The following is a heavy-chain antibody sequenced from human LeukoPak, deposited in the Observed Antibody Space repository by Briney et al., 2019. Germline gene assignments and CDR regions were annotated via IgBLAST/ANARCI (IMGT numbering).Heavy chain of an antibody. J-gene: IGHJ3*02. CDR3: ARALAVVVISRAFDI. Sequence: GGSLRLSCAASGFTFSSYSMIWVRQAPGKGLEWVSSISSSSRYRYYADSVKGRFTISRDNAKNSLYLQMNSLRAEDTAVYYCARALAVVVISRAFDIWGQGTMVTVSS. V-gene: IGHV3-21*01. CDR1: GFTFSSYS. D-gene: IGHD3-22*01. CDR2: ISSSSRYR.